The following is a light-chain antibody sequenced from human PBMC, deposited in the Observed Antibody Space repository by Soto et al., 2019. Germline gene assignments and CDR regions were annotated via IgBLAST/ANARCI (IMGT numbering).Light chain of an antibody. Sequence: QAVVTQPASVSGSPGQSITISCTGTSSDVGSYNLVSWYQQHPGKAPKLMIYEGSKRPSGVSNRFSGSKSGNTASLTISGLQAEDEADYCCCSYAGSSTYVFGTGTKLTVL. CDR1: SSDVGSYNL. J-gene: IGLJ1*01. CDR3: CSYAGSSTYV. V-gene: IGLV2-23*01. CDR2: EGS.